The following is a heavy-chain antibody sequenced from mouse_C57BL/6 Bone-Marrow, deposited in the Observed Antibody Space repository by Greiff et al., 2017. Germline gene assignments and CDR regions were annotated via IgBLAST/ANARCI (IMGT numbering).Heavy chain of an antibody. Sequence: EVKLQESGPGLVKPSQSLSLTCSVTGYSITSGYYWNWIRQFPGSKLEWMGYISYDGSNNYNPSLKNRISITRDTSKNQFFLKLNSVTTEDTATYYCARGPRVVSPYWYFDVWGTGTTVTVSS. D-gene: IGHD1-1*01. J-gene: IGHJ1*03. CDR3: ARGPRVVSPYWYFDV. CDR2: ISYDGSN. V-gene: IGHV3-6*01. CDR1: GYSITSGYY.